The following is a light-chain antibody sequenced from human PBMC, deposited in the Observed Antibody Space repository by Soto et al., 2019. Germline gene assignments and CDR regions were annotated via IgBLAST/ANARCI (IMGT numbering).Light chain of an antibody. CDR1: QSISSW. CDR3: QQYNSYSG. V-gene: IGKV1-5*01. CDR2: DAS. J-gene: IGKJ1*01. Sequence: IQMTQSPSTLSASVGDRVTITCRASQSISSWLAWYQQKPGKAPKLLIYDASSLESGVPSRFSGSGSGTEFTLTISSLQPDDFATYYCQQYNSYSGFGQGTKV.